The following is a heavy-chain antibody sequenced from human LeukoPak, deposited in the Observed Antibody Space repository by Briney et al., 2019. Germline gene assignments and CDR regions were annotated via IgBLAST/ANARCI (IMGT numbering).Heavy chain of an antibody. CDR1: GGSISSSNW. CDR3: ARTNSGYDAAEDY. Sequence: PSETLSLTCAVSGGSISSSNWWSWVRQPPGKGLEWIGEIYHSGSTNYNPSLKSRVTISVDKSKNQFSLKLSSVTAADTAVYYCARTNSGYDAAEDYWGQGTLVTVSS. V-gene: IGHV4-4*02. J-gene: IGHJ4*02. CDR2: IYHSGST. D-gene: IGHD5-12*01.